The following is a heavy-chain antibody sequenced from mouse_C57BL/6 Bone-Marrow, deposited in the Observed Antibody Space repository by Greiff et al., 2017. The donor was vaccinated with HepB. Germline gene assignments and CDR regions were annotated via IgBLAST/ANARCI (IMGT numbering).Heavy chain of an antibody. CDR3: AKKGSYYGSSYVYWYFDV. V-gene: IGHV2-5*01. Sequence: QVQLKESGPGLVQPSQSLSITCTVSGFSLTSYGVHWVRQSPGKGLEWLGVIWRGGSTDYNAAFMSRLSITKDNSKSQVFFKMNSLQADDTAIYYCAKKGSYYGSSYVYWYFDVWGTGTTVTVSS. D-gene: IGHD1-1*01. CDR1: GFSLTSYG. CDR2: IWRGGST. J-gene: IGHJ1*03.